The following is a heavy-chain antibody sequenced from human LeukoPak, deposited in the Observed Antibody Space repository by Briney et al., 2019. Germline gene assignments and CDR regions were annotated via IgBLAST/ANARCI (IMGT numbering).Heavy chain of an antibody. CDR1: GYTFTGYY. Sequence: RASVKVSCKASGYTFTGYYIHWVRQAPGQGLEWMRWINPNSGGTNYAQKFQGRVTMTRDTSISTAYMELSRLRSDDTAVYYCARGAMEYCGGDCYASWFDPWGQGTLVTVSS. J-gene: IGHJ5*02. V-gene: IGHV1-2*02. CDR3: ARGAMEYCGGDCYASWFDP. CDR2: INPNSGGT. D-gene: IGHD2-21*02.